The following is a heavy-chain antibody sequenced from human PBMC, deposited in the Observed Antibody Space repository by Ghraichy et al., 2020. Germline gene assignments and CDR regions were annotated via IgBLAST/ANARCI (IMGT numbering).Heavy chain of an antibody. J-gene: IGHJ5*02. D-gene: IGHD3-9*01. V-gene: IGHV3-21*01. CDR3: ARHEDFDRGWFDP. CDR1: GFTFSSYS. Sequence: GGSLRLSCAASGFTFSSYSMNWVRQAPGKGLEWVSSISSSSSYIYYADSVKGRFTISRDNAKNSLYLQMNSLRAEDTAVYYCARHEDFDRGWFDPWGQGTLVTVSS. CDR2: ISSSSSYI.